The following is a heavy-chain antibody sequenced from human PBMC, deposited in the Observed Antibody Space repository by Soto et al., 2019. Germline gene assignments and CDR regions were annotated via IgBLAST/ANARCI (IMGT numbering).Heavy chain of an antibody. CDR2: INPSGAKT. V-gene: IGHV1-46*01. Sequence: QVQLVQSGAEVQKPGASVKVSCKASGYIFTSHYIHWVRQAPGQGLQWMGLINPSGAKTSYAEKFQGRVTLTRDTTTSTVYLELSSLISEDTAVYYCARGSRNTWYAVDYGGQGTLVTVSS. J-gene: IGHJ4*02. CDR1: GYIFTSHY. CDR3: ARGSRNTWYAVDY. D-gene: IGHD6-13*01.